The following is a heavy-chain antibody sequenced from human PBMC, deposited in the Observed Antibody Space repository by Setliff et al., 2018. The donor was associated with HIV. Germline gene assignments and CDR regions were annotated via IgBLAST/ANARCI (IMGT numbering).Heavy chain of an antibody. V-gene: IGHV3-23*01. D-gene: IGHD3-16*01. J-gene: IGHJ4*02. CDR1: GFTFATYG. CDR2: ISGSGGST. CDR3: ANGADYFDY. Sequence: PGGSLRLSCAASGFTFATYGMSWVRQAPGKGLEWVSAISGSGGSTYYADSVKGRFTISRDNSKNTLYLQMNSLRAEDTAVYYCANGADYFDYWGQGTLVTVSS.